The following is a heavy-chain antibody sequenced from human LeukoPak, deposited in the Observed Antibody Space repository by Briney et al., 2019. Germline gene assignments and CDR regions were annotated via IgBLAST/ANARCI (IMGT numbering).Heavy chain of an antibody. V-gene: IGHV3-48*01. D-gene: IGHD4-23*01. Sequence: GGSRRLSWAASGFTFNSYSRNGVGQAPGRGREGVSYISGSSGSIYYADSVRGRFTISRDNAKNSLSLQMNSLRAEDTAVYYCARVDYGGFNFDYWGQGTLVTVST. CDR3: ARVDYGGFNFDY. CDR2: ISGSSGSI. J-gene: IGHJ4*02. CDR1: GFTFNSYS.